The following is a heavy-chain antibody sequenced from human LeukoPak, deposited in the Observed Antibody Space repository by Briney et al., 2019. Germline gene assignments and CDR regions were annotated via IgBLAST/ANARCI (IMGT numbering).Heavy chain of an antibody. CDR3: ATYPEISMVLQY. D-gene: IGHD3-10*01. Sequence: ASVKISCKASGYTFTDFYIHWVHRAPGKGLEWMGRVDPEDGEAIYAEKFRGRVTMTADTSTDTAYLELRSLKSDDTALYYCATYPEISMVLQYWGQGSLVTVSS. J-gene: IGHJ4*02. V-gene: IGHV1-69-2*01. CDR2: VDPEDGEA. CDR1: GYTFTDFY.